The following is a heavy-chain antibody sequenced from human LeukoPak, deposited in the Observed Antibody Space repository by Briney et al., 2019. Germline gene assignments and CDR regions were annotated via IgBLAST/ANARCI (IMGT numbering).Heavy chain of an antibody. J-gene: IGHJ5*02. D-gene: IGHD5-18*01. V-gene: IGHV1-46*01. CDR3: AREHCSYGPYNWFDP. CDR2: INPTDGRT. Sequence: ASVKVSCKASGYSFTSYSMHWVRQAPGQGLEWMGIINPTDGRTTYAQKSQGRVTMTRDTSTSTVYMELSSLRSEDTAVYYCAREHCSYGPYNWFDPWGQGTLVTVSS. CDR1: GYSFTSYS.